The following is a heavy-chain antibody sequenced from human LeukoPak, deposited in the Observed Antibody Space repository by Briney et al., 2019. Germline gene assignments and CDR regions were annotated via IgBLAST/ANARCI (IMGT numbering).Heavy chain of an antibody. CDR1: GFIFSNYA. Sequence: GGSLRLSCAASGFIFSNYAMSWVRQVPGRGLEWVSTISSPGDSTYVADSVKGRFTISTDHPKNTLYLQMNSLRAEDTAVYFCAKRGVVIRVILVGFHKEAYYFDSWGQGALVTVSS. CDR3: AKRGVVIRVILVGFHKEAYYFDS. CDR2: ISSPGDST. V-gene: IGHV3-23*01. D-gene: IGHD3-22*01. J-gene: IGHJ4*02.